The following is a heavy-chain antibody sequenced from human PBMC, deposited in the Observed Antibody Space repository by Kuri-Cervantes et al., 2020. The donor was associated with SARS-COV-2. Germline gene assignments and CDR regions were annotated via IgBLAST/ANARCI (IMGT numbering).Heavy chain of an antibody. Sequence: SQTLSLTCAVYGGSFSGYYWSWIRQPPGKGLEWIGEINHSGSTNYNPSLKSRVTISVDTSKNQFSLKLSSVTAADTAVYYCASPPMEQLVEGGLEYFQHWGQGTLVTVSS. J-gene: IGHJ1*01. CDR3: ASPPMEQLVEGGLEYFQH. D-gene: IGHD6-13*01. CDR1: GGSFSGYY. CDR2: INHSGST. V-gene: IGHV4-34*01.